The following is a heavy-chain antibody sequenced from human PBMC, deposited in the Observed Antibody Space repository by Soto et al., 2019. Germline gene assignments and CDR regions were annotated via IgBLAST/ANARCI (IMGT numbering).Heavy chain of an antibody. CDR2: IHHSGST. V-gene: IGHV4-34*01. Sequence: PSETLSLTCALYGGSFDGYYWSWSRQSPGKGLEWIGEIHHSGSTKYNPSLKSRVSLSVDTSTKQSSLKMTSMTAADRGFYYCARGVDSWSGYLFWGQGTQVTVSS. D-gene: IGHD3-3*01. CDR1: GGSFDGYY. CDR3: ARGVDSWSGYLF. J-gene: IGHJ4*02.